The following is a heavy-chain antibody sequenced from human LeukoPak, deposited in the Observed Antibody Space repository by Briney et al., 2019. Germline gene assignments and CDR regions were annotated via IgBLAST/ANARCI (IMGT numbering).Heavy chain of an antibody. Sequence: AGGSLRLSCAASGFTFSSYAMHWVRQAPGKGLEWVAAISYDGSNKYYADSVKGRFTISRDNSKNTLYLQMNSLRAEDTAVYYCARSTGYSSGWIDYWGQGTLVTVSS. CDR1: GFTFSSYA. D-gene: IGHD6-19*01. CDR2: ISYDGSNK. V-gene: IGHV3-30*01. CDR3: ARSTGYSSGWIDY. J-gene: IGHJ4*02.